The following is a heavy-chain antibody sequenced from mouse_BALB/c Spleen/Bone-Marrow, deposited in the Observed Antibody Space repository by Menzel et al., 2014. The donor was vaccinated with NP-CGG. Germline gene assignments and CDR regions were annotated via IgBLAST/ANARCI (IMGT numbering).Heavy chain of an antibody. V-gene: IGHV1-9*01. CDR2: ILPGSGST. D-gene: IGHD1-1*01. CDR1: GYTFSSYW. Sequence: LVESGAELMKPGASVKISCKATGYTFSSYWIEWVKQRPGHGLEWIGEILPGSGSTNYNEKFKGKATFTADTSSNTAYMQLSSLTSEDSAVYYCAREDYYGSSYGDYWGQGTTLTVSS. J-gene: IGHJ2*01. CDR3: AREDYYGSSYGDY.